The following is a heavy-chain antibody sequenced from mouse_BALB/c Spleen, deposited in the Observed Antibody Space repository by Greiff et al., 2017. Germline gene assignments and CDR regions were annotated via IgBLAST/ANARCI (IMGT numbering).Heavy chain of an antibody. J-gene: IGHJ2*01. D-gene: IGHD2-2*01. V-gene: IGHV7-3*02. CDR1: GFTFTDYY. CDR3: ARDRGYNFDY. Sequence: EVKLVESGGGLVQPGGSLRLSCATSGFTFTDYYMSWVRQPPGKALEWLGFIRNKANGYTTEYSASVKGRFTISRDNSQSILYLQMNTLRAEDSATYYCARDRGYNFDYWGQGTTLTVSS. CDR2: IRNKANGYTT.